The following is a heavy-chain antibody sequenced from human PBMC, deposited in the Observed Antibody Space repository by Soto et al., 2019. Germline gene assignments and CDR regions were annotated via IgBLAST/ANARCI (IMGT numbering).Heavy chain of an antibody. CDR2: ISYDGSNK. CDR3: AREILPNWFDP. CDR1: GFTFSSYA. Sequence: LRLSCAASGFTFSSYAMHWVRQAPGKGLEWVAVISYDGSNKYYADSVKGRFTISRDNSKNTLYLQMNSLRAEDTAVYYCAREILPNWFDPWGQGTLVTVSS. J-gene: IGHJ5*02. V-gene: IGHV3-30-3*01.